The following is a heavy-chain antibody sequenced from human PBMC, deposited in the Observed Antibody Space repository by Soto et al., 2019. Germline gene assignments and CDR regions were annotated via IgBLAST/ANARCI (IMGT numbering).Heavy chain of an antibody. V-gene: IGHV3-11*06. CDR3: TRLVSRRYFDF. Sequence: GGSLRLSCAASGFNLDDYYMSWIRQAPGKGLEYIAYISSLNHYNNYADSVKGRFTISIDKAQNSLELHMSGLRSDDTALYYWTRLVSRRYFDFWGRGTLVTVS. D-gene: IGHD3-9*01. CDR2: ISSLNHYN. CDR1: GFNLDDYY. J-gene: IGHJ4*02.